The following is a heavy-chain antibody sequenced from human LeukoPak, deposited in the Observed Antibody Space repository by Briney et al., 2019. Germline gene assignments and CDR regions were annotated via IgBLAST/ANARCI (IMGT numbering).Heavy chain of an antibody. D-gene: IGHD3-10*01. Sequence: GGSLRLSCAASGFTLSHYWMHWVRQAPGKGLMWVSRINSDGSRTNYADSVKGRFTISRGNAKNTVYLQMNSLRAEDTAVYYCARDSGGQSPVLFDYWGQGPLVTVSS. J-gene: IGHJ4*02. CDR1: GFTLSHYW. CDR3: ARDSGGQSPVLFDY. V-gene: IGHV3-74*01. CDR2: INSDGSRT.